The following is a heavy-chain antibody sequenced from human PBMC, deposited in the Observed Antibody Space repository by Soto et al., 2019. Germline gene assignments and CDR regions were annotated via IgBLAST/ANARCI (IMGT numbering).Heavy chain of an antibody. V-gene: IGHV3-15*01. CDR2: IKSKPDGGTT. CDR1: GFTFSNAW. CDR3: VTGQYCDY. Sequence: VGSLRLSCIGSGFTFSNAWINWVRQAPGKGLEWVGRIKSKPDGGTTDYAAPVKGRFTISRDDSKNSVYLQMNSLKTEDTALYYCVTGQYCDYWGQGTLVTVSS. J-gene: IGHJ4*02.